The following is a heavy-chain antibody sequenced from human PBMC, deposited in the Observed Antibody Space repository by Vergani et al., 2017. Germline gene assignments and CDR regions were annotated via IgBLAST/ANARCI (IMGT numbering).Heavy chain of an antibody. CDR3: ARVPDREYFDY. V-gene: IGHV4-59*01. J-gene: IGHJ4*02. D-gene: IGHD1-26*01. CDR1: GGPLSSYY. Sequence: QVQLQESCPGLVKPSQTLSLTCTVSGGPLSSYYWSWIRQPPGKGLEWIGYIYYSGSTNYNPSLKSRVTISVDTSKNQFSLKLSSVTAADTAVYYCARVPDREYFDYWGQGTLVTVSS. CDR2: IYYSGST.